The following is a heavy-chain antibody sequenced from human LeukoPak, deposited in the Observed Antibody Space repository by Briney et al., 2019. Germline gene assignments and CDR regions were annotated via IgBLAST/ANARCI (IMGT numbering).Heavy chain of an antibody. CDR2: ITNDGRDI. CDR3: VKDQGLGGDRDY. J-gene: IGHJ4*02. Sequence: GSLRLSCAASGFTFSRFGIHWVRQPPGRGLDWVTFITNDGRDILYADSVKGRFIISRDNSRNTVYLQMNSLRSEDTAIYYCVKDQGLGGDRDYWGQGTLVTVSS. V-gene: IGHV3-30*02. CDR1: GFTFSRFG. D-gene: IGHD2-21*01.